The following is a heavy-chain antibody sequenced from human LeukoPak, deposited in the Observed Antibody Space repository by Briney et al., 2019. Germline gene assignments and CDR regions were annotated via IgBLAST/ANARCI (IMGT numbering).Heavy chain of an antibody. J-gene: IGHJ6*03. V-gene: IGHV4-34*01. Sequence: PSETLSLTCAVYGGSFSDYYWNWIRQPPGKGLEWLGEINDNGRANYNPSLMSRVTVSVDTSKNQFSLRLTSVTATDTAVYYCARRWNYGRNYYIDVWGKGATVSVSS. CDR2: INDNGRA. D-gene: IGHD1-7*01. CDR1: GGSFSDYY. CDR3: ARRWNYGRNYYIDV.